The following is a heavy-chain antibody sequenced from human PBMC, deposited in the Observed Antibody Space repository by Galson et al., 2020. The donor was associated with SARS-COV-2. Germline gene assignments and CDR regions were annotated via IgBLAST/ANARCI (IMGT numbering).Heavy chain of an antibody. Sequence: SETLSLTCAVSAWSFSGYYRCWTRQPPGQGLDWSGELNSSRRTNYNPSPTSRVTISVDTSKIHFSLKLSSVTAADTAVYYCAREENFFLVLTATRMCYFDYWGRGTLATVSS. CDR3: AREENFFLVLTATRMCYFDY. D-gene: IGHD2-21*02. V-gene: IGHV4-34*01. J-gene: IGHJ4*02. CDR2: LNSSRRT. CDR1: AWSFSGYY.